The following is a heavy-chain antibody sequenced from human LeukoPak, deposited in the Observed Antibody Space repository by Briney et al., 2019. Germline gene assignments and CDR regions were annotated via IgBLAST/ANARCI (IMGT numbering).Heavy chain of an antibody. CDR2: INPSGGST. J-gene: IGHJ4*02. Sequence: ASVKVSCKASGYTFTSYYMHWVRQAPGQGLEWMGIINPSGGSTSYAQKFQGRVTMTRDMSTSTVYMELSSLRSEDTAVYYCARHMLGGKRSFDSWGQGTLVTVSS. D-gene: IGHD4-23*01. CDR1: GYTFTSYY. V-gene: IGHV1-46*01. CDR3: ARHMLGGKRSFDS.